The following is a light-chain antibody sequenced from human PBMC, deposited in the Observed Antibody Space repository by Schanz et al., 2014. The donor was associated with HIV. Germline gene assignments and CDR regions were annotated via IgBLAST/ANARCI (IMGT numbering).Light chain of an antibody. CDR1: SSNIGSNY. Sequence: QSVLTQPPSASGTPGQRVTISCSGSSSNIGSNYVYWYQQLPGTAPKLLIYRNNQRPSGVPDRFSGSKSGTSASLAISGLRSEDEADYYCSSYAGSNNSYVFGTGTKVTVL. CDR2: RNN. V-gene: IGLV1-47*01. CDR3: SSYAGSNNSYV. J-gene: IGLJ1*01.